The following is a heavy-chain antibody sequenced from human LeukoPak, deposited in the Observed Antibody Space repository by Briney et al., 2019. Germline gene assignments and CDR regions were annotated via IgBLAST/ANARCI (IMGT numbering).Heavy chain of an antibody. J-gene: IGHJ6*02. D-gene: IGHD3-22*01. V-gene: IGHV3-74*01. CDR3: ARHPPHYYDSSGYYYYYYGMDV. CDR2: INSDGSST. Sequence: GGSLRLSCTASGSYWMHWVRQAPGKGLVWVSRINSDGSSTSYADSVKGRFTISRDNAKNTLYLQMNSLRAEDTAVYYCARHPPHYYDSSGYYYYYYGMDVWGQGTTVTVSS. CDR1: GSYW.